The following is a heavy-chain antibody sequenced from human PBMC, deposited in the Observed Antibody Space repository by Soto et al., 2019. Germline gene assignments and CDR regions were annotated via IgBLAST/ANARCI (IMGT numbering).Heavy chain of an antibody. V-gene: IGHV3-33*01. J-gene: IGHJ6*02. Sequence: GGSLRLSCAASGFTFSSYGMHWVRQAPGKGLEWVAVIWYDGSNKYYADSVKGRFTISRDNSKNTLYLQMNSLRAEDTAVYYCAREFAAAGWIKFHYYYGMDVWGQGTTVTVSS. D-gene: IGHD6-13*01. CDR1: GFTFSSYG. CDR3: AREFAAAGWIKFHYYYGMDV. CDR2: IWYDGSNK.